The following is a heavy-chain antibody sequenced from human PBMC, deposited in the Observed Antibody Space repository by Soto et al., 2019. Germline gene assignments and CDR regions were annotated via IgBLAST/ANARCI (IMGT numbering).Heavy chain of an antibody. J-gene: IGHJ6*02. CDR2: ISPYTGNT. Sequence: QVQLVQSGDEVKKPGASVKVSCKASGYIFVNYGIAWVRQAPGQGLEWMGWISPYTGNTHSATKVQGRLTMXTXTXXSTAYRDLGSLTSDDTAVYYCVMVDNYVTPTPQDVWGQGTTVTVSS. D-gene: IGHD3-16*01. CDR3: VMVDNYVTPTPQDV. CDR1: GYIFVNYG. V-gene: IGHV1-18*01.